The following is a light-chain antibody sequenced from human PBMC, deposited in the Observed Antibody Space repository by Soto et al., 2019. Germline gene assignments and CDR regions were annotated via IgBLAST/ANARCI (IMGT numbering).Light chain of an antibody. J-gene: IGLJ3*02. CDR1: SSDVGGYKY. V-gene: IGLV2-14*01. Sequence: QSALTQPASVSGSPGQSVTISCTGTSSDVGGYKYVSWYQQHPGKAPKLLIYEVSDRPSGVSNRFSGSKSGNTAYLTISGLQAEDEADYYCASYTTTSTLEVFGGGTKLTVL. CDR3: ASYTTTSTLEV. CDR2: EVS.